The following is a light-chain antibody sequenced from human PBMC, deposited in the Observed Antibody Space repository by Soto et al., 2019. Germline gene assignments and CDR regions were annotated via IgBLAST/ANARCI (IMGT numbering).Light chain of an antibody. CDR1: SSNIGAGYE. CDR2: ENN. CDR3: QSYDSSLSGYV. Sequence: QLVLTQPPSVSEAPGQRVTISCTGSSSNIGAGYEAHWYQQVPGTPPKLLIYENNNRPSGVPDRFSGSKSGTSASLAITGLQAEEEAEYYCQSYDSSLSGYVFGTGTKLTVL. J-gene: IGLJ1*01. V-gene: IGLV1-40*01.